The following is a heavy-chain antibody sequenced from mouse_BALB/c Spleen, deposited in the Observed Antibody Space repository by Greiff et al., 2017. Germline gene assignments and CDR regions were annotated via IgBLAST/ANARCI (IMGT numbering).Heavy chain of an antibody. D-gene: IGHD1-1*01. J-gene: IGHJ4*01. CDR3: ARSEFGSPYAMDY. CDR2: INPYNDGT. Sequence: VQLKQSGPELVKPGASVKMSCKASGYTFTSYVMHWVKQKPGQGLEWIGYINPYNDGTKYNEKFKGKATLTSDKSSSTAYMELSSLTSEDSAVYYCARSEFGSPYAMDYWGQGTSVTVSS. V-gene: IGHV1-14*01. CDR1: GYTFTSYV.